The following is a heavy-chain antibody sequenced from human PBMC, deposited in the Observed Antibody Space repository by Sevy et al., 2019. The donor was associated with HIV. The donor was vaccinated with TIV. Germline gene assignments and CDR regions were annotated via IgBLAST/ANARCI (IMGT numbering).Heavy chain of an antibody. V-gene: IGHV3-23*01. D-gene: IGHD3-22*01. J-gene: IGHJ3*02. CDR3: ARKNDYYDSSGSMRVCNAFDI. CDR2: ISGSGGST. Sequence: GGSLRLSCAASGFTFSSYAVSWVRQAPGKGLEWVSAISGSGGSTYYADSVKGRFTISRDNSKNTLYLQMNSLRAEDTAVYYCARKNDYYDSSGSMRVCNAFDIWGQGTMVTV. CDR1: GFTFSSYA.